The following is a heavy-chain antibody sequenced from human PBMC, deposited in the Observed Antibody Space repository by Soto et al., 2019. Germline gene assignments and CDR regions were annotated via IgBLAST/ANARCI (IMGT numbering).Heavy chain of an antibody. CDR3: AKDSGGLTTVRSLYYYGMDV. V-gene: IGHV3-30*18. Sequence: QVQLVESGGGVVQPGRSLRLSCAASGFTFSSYGMHWVRQAPGKGLEWVAVISYDGSNKYYADSVKGRFTISRDNSKNTLYLQMNSLRAEDTAVYYCAKDSGGLTTVRSLYYYGMDVWGQGTTVTVSS. CDR1: GFTFSSYG. D-gene: IGHD4-4*01. CDR2: ISYDGSNK. J-gene: IGHJ6*02.